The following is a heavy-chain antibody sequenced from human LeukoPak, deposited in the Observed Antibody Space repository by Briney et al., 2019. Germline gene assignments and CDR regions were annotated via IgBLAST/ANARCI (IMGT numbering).Heavy chain of an antibody. D-gene: IGHD3-22*01. CDR2: INHSGST. CDR1: GGSFSGYY. Sequence: SETLSLTCAVYGGSFSGYYWSWIRQPPGKGLEWIGEINHSGSTNYNPSLKSRVTISVDTSKNQFSLKLSSVTAADTAVHYCARAFVEYYDSSGYYYWGQGTLVTVSS. V-gene: IGHV4-34*01. CDR3: ARAFVEYYDSSGYYY. J-gene: IGHJ4*02.